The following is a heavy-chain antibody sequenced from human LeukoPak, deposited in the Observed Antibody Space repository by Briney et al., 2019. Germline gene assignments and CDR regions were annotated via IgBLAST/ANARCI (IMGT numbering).Heavy chain of an antibody. D-gene: IGHD3-9*01. J-gene: IGHJ3*02. Sequence: MSGGSLRLSCAASGFTFKNAWMSWVRQAPGTGLEWVGRIKSKSDGGTADSAAPVKGRFTISRDDSKNTLYLQMNSLKTEDTALYYCTTVNFAAFEIWGQGTMVTVSS. CDR3: TTVNFAAFEI. V-gene: IGHV3-15*01. CDR1: GFTFKNAW. CDR2: IKSKSDGGTA.